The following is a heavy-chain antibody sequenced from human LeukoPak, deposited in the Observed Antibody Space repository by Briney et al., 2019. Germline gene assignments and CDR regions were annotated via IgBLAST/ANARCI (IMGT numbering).Heavy chain of an antibody. CDR1: GYTFTGYF. D-gene: IGHD4-23*01. Sequence: ASVKVSCKASGYTFTGYFMHWVRQAPGQGLEWMGWINPNSGGTNYAQKFQGWVTMTRNTSISTAYMELSSLRSEDTAVYYCASGNDYGGNPFDYWGQGTLVTVSS. CDR3: ASGNDYGGNPFDY. V-gene: IGHV1-2*04. CDR2: INPNSGGT. J-gene: IGHJ4*02.